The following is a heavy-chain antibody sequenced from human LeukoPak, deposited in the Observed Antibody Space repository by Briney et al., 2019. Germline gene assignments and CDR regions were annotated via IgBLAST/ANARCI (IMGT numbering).Heavy chain of an antibody. V-gene: IGHV1-18*01. CDR1: GYSFTNYG. D-gene: IGHD3-10*01. CDR2: INAFNGDT. Sequence: GASVKVSCKGSGYSFTNYGISWVRQAPGQGVEWMGWINAFNGDTNHAQKFQGRVTMTTDTSTSTAYMELRSLRSDDTAVYYCARDGSGTWLDPWGQGTLVTVSS. J-gene: IGHJ5*02. CDR3: ARDGSGTWLDP.